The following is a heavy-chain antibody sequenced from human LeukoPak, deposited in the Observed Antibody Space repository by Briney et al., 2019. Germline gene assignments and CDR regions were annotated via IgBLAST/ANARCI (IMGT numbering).Heavy chain of an antibody. CDR1: GFTFSSYA. CDR2: IYYSGST. J-gene: IGHJ3*02. Sequence: GSLRLSCAASGFTFSSYAMSWIRQPPGKGLEWIGSIYYSGSTYYNPSLTSRVTISVDTSKNQCSLKLSSVTAADTAVYYCARLQSPYCSSTSCYAGGAFDIWGQGTMVTVSS. CDR3: ARLQSPYCSSTSCYAGGAFDI. V-gene: IGHV4-39*01. D-gene: IGHD2-2*01.